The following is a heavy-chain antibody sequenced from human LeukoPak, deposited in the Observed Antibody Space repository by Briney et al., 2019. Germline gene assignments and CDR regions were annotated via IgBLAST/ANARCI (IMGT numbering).Heavy chain of an antibody. CDR3: ARVISGYCSGGSCWGAFDI. D-gene: IGHD2-15*01. V-gene: IGHV3-7*03. Sequence: GGSLRLSCAASGFTFSSYWMTWVRQAPGKGREWVANIKQDGSDKYYVDSVKGRFTISRDNAKNSLYLQMNSLRAADTAVYYCARVISGYCSGGSCWGAFDIWGQGTMVTVSS. CDR1: GFTFSSYW. CDR2: IKQDGSDK. J-gene: IGHJ3*02.